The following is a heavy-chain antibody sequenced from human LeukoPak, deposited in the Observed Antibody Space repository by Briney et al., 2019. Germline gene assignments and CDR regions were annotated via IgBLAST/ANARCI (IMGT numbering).Heavy chain of an antibody. Sequence: SETLSLTCAVYGGSFSGYFWSWIRQPPGKGLEWIGEINHSGSTNYNPSLKSRVTISVDTSKNQFSLKLSSVTAADTAVYYCARRGDGTRRGYFDYWGQGTLVTVSS. D-gene: IGHD5-24*01. J-gene: IGHJ4*02. CDR1: GGSFSGYF. CDR2: INHSGST. V-gene: IGHV4-34*01. CDR3: ARRGDGTRRGYFDY.